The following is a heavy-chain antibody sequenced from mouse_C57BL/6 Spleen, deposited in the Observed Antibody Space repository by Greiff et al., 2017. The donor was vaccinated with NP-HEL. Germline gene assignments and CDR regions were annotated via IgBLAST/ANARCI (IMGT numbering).Heavy chain of an antibody. V-gene: IGHV2-2*01. Sequence: QVQLQQSGPGLVQPSQSLSITCTVSGFSLTSYGVHWVRQSPGKGLEWRGVIWSGGSTDYNAAFISRLSISKDNSKSQVFFKMTSLQADDTAIYYCARNRGFQYYFDYSGQGTTLTVSS. CDR2: IWSGGST. CDR1: GFSLTSYG. CDR3: ARNRGFQYYFDY. J-gene: IGHJ2*01.